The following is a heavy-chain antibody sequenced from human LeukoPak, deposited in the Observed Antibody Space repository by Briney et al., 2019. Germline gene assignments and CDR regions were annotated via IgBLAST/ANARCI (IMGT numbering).Heavy chain of an antibody. D-gene: IGHD5-18*01. CDR1: GFTLTSYS. CDR3: VRGGYTYGLDF. CDR2: NSNLGRAI. J-gene: IGHJ4*02. Sequence: GGSLRLSCAASGFTLTSYSMKWVRQAPGKAPESIAYNSNLGRAIYYGDSVKGRFTISRDTAENSVALHMTSLRTEDTAIYYCVRGGYTYGLDFWGQGTLVTVSS. V-gene: IGHV3-48*04.